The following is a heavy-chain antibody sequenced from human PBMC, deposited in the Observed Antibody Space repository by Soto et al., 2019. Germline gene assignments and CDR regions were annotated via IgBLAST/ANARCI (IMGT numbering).Heavy chain of an antibody. V-gene: IGHV1-46*01. CDR1: GYTFTSYY. CDR2: INPSGGST. CDR3: ARPGSSSSYYYYGMDV. Sequence: QVQLVQSGAEVKKPGASVKVSCKASGYTFTSYYMHWVRQAPGQGLEWMGIINPSGGSTSYAQKFQGRVTMTRDTSTSTVYMELSSPRSEDTAVYYCARPGSSSSYYYYGMDVWGQGTTVTVSS. D-gene: IGHD6-6*01. J-gene: IGHJ6*02.